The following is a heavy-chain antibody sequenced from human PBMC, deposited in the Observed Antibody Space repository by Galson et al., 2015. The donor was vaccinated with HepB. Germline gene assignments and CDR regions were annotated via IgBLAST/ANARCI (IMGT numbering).Heavy chain of an antibody. J-gene: IGHJ4*02. CDR3: ARDGGAGSSYPGIDS. D-gene: IGHD3-10*01. CDR1: GYTFTGYY. V-gene: IGHV1-2*02. CDR2: INPNGGGT. Sequence: SVKVSCKASGYTFTGYYVHWVRQAPGQGLEWMGWINPNGGGTDYAQKFQGRVTMTRERSIRTVYLELTRLRSDDTAVYYCARDGGAGSSYPGIDSWGQGTLVTVSS.